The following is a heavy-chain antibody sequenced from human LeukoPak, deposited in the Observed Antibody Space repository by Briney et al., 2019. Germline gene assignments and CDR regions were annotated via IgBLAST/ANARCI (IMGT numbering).Heavy chain of an antibody. Sequence: SSETLSLTCTVSGGSTSSSSYYWGWIRQPPGKGLEWIGSIYYSGSTYYNPSLKSRVTISVDTSKNQFSLKLSSVTAADTAVYYCARPAQSSGYYFSAFDIWGQGTMVTISS. CDR1: GGSTSSSSYY. CDR2: IYYSGST. CDR3: ARPAQSSGYYFSAFDI. V-gene: IGHV4-39*01. J-gene: IGHJ3*02. D-gene: IGHD3-22*01.